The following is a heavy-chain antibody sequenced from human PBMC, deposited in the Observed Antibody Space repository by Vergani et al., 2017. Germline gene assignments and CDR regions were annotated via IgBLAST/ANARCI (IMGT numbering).Heavy chain of an antibody. J-gene: IGHJ6*02. V-gene: IGHV3-33*01. CDR1: GFTFSSYG. Sequence: QVQLVESGGGVVQPGRSLRLSCAASGFTFSSYGMHWVRQAPGKGLEWVAVIWYDGSNKYYADSVKGRFTISRDNSKNTLYLQMNSLRAEETAVYYCAGDRVYSGYEPQGDYGIDVWGQGTMVTVSS. CDR2: IWYDGSNK. D-gene: IGHD5-12*01. CDR3: AGDRVYSGYEPQGDYGIDV.